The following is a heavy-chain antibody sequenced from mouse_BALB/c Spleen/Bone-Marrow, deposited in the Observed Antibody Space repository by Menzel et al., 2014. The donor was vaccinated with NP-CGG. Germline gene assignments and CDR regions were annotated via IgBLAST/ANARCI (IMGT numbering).Heavy chain of an antibody. D-gene: IGHD1-2*01. CDR1: GFDFSRYW. V-gene: IGHV4-1*02. J-gene: IGHJ3*01. Sequence: EVNVEESGGGLVQPGGSLKLSCAASGFDFSRYWMSWVRRAPGKGLEWIGEINPDSSTINYTPSLKDKFIISRDNAKNTLYLQMSKVRSEDTALYYCARLGYYGSFAYWGQGTLVTVSA. CDR2: INPDSSTI. CDR3: ARLGYYGSFAY.